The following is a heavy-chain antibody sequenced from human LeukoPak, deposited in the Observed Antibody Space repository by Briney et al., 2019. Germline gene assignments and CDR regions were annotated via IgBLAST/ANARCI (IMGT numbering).Heavy chain of an antibody. D-gene: IGHD4-17*01. J-gene: IGHJ3*02. CDR1: GGSFSGYY. CDR3: ARRTVTGGFDAFDI. CDR2: INHSGST. Sequence: SETLSLTCAVYGGSFSGYYWSWIRQPPGKGLEWIGEINHSGSTNYNPSPKSRVTISVDTSKNQFSLKLSSVTAADTAVYYCARRTVTGGFDAFDIWGQGTMVTVSS. V-gene: IGHV4-34*01.